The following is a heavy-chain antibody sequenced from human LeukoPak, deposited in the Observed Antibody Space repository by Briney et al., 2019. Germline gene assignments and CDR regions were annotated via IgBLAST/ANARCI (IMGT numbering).Heavy chain of an antibody. CDR1: GYSFTGYW. Sequence: GESRKISFKGSGYSFTGYWIGWAPQLPGKGREWLGIIYPGDADTRYRPSFQGRGTISAEKSISTAYLQWSRLKASHTAMYHCARTPDIVVAPYFDYWGQGPLVPVSS. V-gene: IGHV5-51*01. CDR2: IYPGDADT. D-gene: IGHD2-2*01. CDR3: ARTPDIVVAPYFDY. J-gene: IGHJ4*02.